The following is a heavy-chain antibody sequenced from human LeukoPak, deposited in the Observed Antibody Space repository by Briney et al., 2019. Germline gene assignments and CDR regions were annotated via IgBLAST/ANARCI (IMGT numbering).Heavy chain of an antibody. D-gene: IGHD2-2*01. J-gene: IGHJ6*03. CDR3: ARGPQGVVPAAMRYYYYMDV. CDR1: GGTFSSYA. V-gene: IGHV1-69*05. CDR2: IIPIFGTA. Sequence: ASVKVSCKASGGTFSSYAISWVRQAPGQGLEWMGRIIPIFGTANYAQKFQGRVTITTDEATSTAYMELSSLRSEDTAVYYCARGPQGVVPAAMRYYYYMDVWGKGTTVTVSS.